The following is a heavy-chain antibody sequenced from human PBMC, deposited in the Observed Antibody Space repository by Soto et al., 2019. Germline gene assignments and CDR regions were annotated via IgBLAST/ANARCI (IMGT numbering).Heavy chain of an antibody. CDR2: INPNSGGT. D-gene: IGHD2-2*01. Sequence: ASVKVSCKASGYTFTGYYMHWVRQAPGQGLEWMGWINPNSGGTNYAQKFQGWVTMTRDTSISTAYMELSRLRSDDTAVYYCARSAVPIVVVPAARSWFDPRGQGTLVTVSS. J-gene: IGHJ5*02. CDR1: GYTFTGYY. V-gene: IGHV1-2*04. CDR3: ARSAVPIVVVPAARSWFDP.